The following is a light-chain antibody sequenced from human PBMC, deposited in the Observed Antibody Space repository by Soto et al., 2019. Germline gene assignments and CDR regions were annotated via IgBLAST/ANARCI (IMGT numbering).Light chain of an antibody. CDR3: QKFSDNSWT. V-gene: IGKV1-5*03. J-gene: IGKJ1*01. CDR2: KAS. Sequence: DIQMTQSPSTLAASVGDRVTITCRASQSFGSWLAWYQQKPGKAPKLLIYKASSLRSGVPSRFSGSGSGTEFTLTVSSLLPVDFATYYCQKFSDNSWTFGQGTTVEIK. CDR1: QSFGSW.